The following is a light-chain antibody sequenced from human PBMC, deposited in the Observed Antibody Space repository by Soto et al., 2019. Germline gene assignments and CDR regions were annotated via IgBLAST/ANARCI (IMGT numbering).Light chain of an antibody. CDR2: DAS. CDR1: QSISTW. Sequence: DIQMTQSHSTLSASVGDRVTITGRASQSISTWLAWYQQKPGKAPKLLIYDASSLESGVPSSFSGSGSGTEFTLTISSLQPEDFATYYCQQFNSYPITFGQGTRLEIK. CDR3: QQFNSYPIT. V-gene: IGKV1-5*01. J-gene: IGKJ5*01.